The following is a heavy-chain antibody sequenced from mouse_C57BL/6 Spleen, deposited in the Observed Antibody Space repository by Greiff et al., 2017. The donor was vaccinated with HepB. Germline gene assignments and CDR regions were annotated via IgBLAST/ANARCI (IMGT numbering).Heavy chain of an antibody. V-gene: IGHV5-4*01. J-gene: IGHJ4*01. Sequence: EVQLVESGGGLVKPGGSLKLSCAASGFTFSSYAMSWVRQTPEKRLEWVATISDGGSYTYYPDNVKGRFTISRDNAKNNLYLQMSHLKSEDTAMYYCAREGDSRAMDYWGQGTSVTVSS. CDR3: AREGDSRAMDY. CDR2: ISDGGSYT. CDR1: GFTFSSYA. D-gene: IGHD3-3*01.